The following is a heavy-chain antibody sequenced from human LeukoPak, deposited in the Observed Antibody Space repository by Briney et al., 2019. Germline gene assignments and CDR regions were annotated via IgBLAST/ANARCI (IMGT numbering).Heavy chain of an antibody. CDR1: GFTFSSYA. J-gene: IGHJ5*02. CDR2: ISGNGGST. CDR3: AKDPTTVTTGNWFDP. V-gene: IGHV3-23*01. D-gene: IGHD4-17*01. Sequence: GGSLRLSCAASGFTFSSYAMSWVRQAPGKGLEWVSAISGNGGSTYYADSVKGRFTISRDNSKNTLYLQMNSLRAEDTAVYYCAKDPTTVTTGNWFDPWGQGTLVTVSS.